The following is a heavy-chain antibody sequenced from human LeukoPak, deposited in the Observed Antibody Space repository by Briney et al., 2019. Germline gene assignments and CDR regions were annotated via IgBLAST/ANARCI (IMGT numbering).Heavy chain of an antibody. J-gene: IGHJ4*02. V-gene: IGHV3-64*01. CDR3: ARALAYCGGDCYSGLDY. CDR1: GFTFSSYA. CDR2: ISSNGGST. D-gene: IGHD2-21*02. Sequence: GGSLRLSCAASGFTFSSYAMHWVRQAPGKGLQYVSAISSNGGSTYYANSVKGRFTISRDNSKNTLYLQMGSLRAEDMAVYYYARALAYCGGDCYSGLDYWGQGTLVTVSS.